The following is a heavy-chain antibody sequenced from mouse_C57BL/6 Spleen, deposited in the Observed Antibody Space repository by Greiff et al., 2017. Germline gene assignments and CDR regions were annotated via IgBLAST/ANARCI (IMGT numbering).Heavy chain of an antibody. D-gene: IGHD6-5*01. J-gene: IGHJ3*01. CDR1: GYTFTSYW. V-gene: IGHV1-72*01. CDR2: IDPNSGGT. CDR3: ARLQPMPDSY. Sequence: QVQLQQPGAELVKPGASVKLSCKASGYTFTSYWMHWVKQRPGRGLEWIGRIDPNSGGTKYNEKFKSKATLTVDKPSITAYMQLSILTSEDSAVYYCARLQPMPDSYWGQGTLVTVSA.